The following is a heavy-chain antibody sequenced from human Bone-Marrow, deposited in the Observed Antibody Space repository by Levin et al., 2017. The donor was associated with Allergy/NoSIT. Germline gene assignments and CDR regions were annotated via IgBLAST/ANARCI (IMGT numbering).Heavy chain of an antibody. CDR1: GFTFSSYG. J-gene: IGHJ4*02. V-gene: IGHV3-30*18. CDR2: ISYDGSNK. D-gene: IGHD4-17*01. Sequence: PGGSLRLSCAASGFTFSSYGMHWVRQAPGKGLEWVAVISYDGSNKYYADSVKGRFTISRDNSKNTLYLQMNSLRAEDTAVYYCAKGTRTVLFAFFDYWGQGTLVTVSS. CDR3: AKGTRTVLFAFFDY.